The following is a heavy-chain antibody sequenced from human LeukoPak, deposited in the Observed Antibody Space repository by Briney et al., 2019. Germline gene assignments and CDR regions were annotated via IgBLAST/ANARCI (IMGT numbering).Heavy chain of an antibody. Sequence: SVKVSCKASGGTFSSYAISWVRQAPGQGLGWMGRIIPIFGTANYAQKFQGRLTITADESTSTAYMELSSLRSEDTAVYYCASSARRDGYNYAGDYWGQGTLVTVSS. D-gene: IGHD5-24*01. CDR1: GGTFSSYA. CDR3: ASSARRDGYNYAGDY. J-gene: IGHJ4*02. CDR2: IIPIFGTA. V-gene: IGHV1-69*13.